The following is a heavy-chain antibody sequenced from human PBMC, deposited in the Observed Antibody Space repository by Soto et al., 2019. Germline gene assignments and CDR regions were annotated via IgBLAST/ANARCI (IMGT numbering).Heavy chain of an antibody. CDR1: CGSSNRGGYY. V-gene: IGHV4-31*03. Sequence: PXXTLSLTCTVSCGSSNRGGYYRSCIRQHSGKGLEWFXYIYYXASSYYKPSLXXGVTISVXGSKNQFSMTQSSVNAADKAVYYCARRYGGTFDYSGQGTMVTVSS. D-gene: IGHD2-15*01. CDR2: IYYXASS. J-gene: IGHJ4*02. CDR3: ARRYGGTFDY.